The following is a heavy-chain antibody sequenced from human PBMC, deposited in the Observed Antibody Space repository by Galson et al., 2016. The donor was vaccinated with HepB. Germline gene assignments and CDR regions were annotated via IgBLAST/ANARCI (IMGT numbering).Heavy chain of an antibody. CDR2: IGSGGVA. CDR1: GFVFSGFS. D-gene: IGHD5-12*01. J-gene: IGHJ4*02. V-gene: IGHV3-48*02. Sequence: SLRLSCAASGFVFSGFSMNWVRQAPGKGLEWVAHIGSGGVAMYADSVRGRFAISRDNAKRSVYVQMNSLRDEDTAVYFCARDGRREYSGYDYWFDYWGQGGLVTVSS. CDR3: ARDGRREYSGYDYWFDY.